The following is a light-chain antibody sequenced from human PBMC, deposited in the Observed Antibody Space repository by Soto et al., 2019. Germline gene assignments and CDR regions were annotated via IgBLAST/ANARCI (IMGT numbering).Light chain of an antibody. CDR1: QSVSSSY. J-gene: IGKJ1*01. CDR3: QQYDSSLWT. CDR2: GAS. V-gene: IGKV3-20*01. Sequence: EIVLRQSPGTLSLSPGERATLSCRASQSVSSSYLAWYQQKAGQAPRLLIYGASSRATGIPDRFSGSGSGTDFTLTISRLEPEDFAVYYCQQYDSSLWTFGQGTKVEIK.